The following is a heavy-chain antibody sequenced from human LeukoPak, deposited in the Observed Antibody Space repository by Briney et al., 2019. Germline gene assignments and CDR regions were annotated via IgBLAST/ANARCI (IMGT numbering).Heavy chain of an antibody. V-gene: IGHV4-34*01. Sequence: PSETLSLTCSVSGGSISSYYWSWIRQPPGKGLEWIGEINHSGSTNYNPSLKSRVTISVDTSKNQFSLKLSSVTAADTAVYYCARGLSDSSGWYFDYWGQGTLVTVSS. D-gene: IGHD6-19*01. CDR3: ARGLSDSSGWYFDY. CDR1: GGSISSYY. J-gene: IGHJ4*02. CDR2: INHSGST.